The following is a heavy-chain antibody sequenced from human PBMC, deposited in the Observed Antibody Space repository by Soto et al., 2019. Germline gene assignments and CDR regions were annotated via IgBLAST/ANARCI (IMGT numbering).Heavy chain of an antibody. CDR2: IYHSGRT. CDR3: ARRDWSGSTSHFYFDY. D-gene: IGHD3-9*01. CDR1: GGSIISSNW. Sequence: QVQLQESGPGLVQPSGTLSLTCAVSGGSIISSNWWNWVRQPPGKGLEWIGEIYHSGRTYYKPSLNSRVAMSVDTSKNQSSLKLTSATAADTAFYYCARRDWSGSTSHFYFDYWGQGVLVTVSS. V-gene: IGHV4-4*02. J-gene: IGHJ4*02.